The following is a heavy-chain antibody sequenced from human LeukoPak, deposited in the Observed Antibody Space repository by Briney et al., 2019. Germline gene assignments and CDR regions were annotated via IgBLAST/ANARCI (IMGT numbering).Heavy chain of an antibody. D-gene: IGHD5-12*01. CDR3: ASSSIVATTDFDY. CDR2: INPNSGGT. Sequence: ASVKISCKASGYTFTGYYIHWVRPAPGQGLEWMGWINPNSGGTNYAQKFQGRVTMTRDTSISTAYMELSRLRSDDTAVYYCASSSIVATTDFDYWGQGTLVTVSS. CDR1: GYTFTGYY. J-gene: IGHJ4*02. V-gene: IGHV1-2*02.